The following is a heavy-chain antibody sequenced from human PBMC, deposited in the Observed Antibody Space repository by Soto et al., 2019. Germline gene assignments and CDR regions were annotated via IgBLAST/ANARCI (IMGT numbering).Heavy chain of an antibody. Sequence: QVQLVQSGAEVKKHGSSVKVSCKASGGTFSSYAISWVRQATGQGLEWMGGILPICGTANYAQKFQGRVTITADESTSTAYMELSSLRSEDTAVYYWAREMGAPYNWFDPWGQGTLVTVSS. CDR1: GGTFSSYA. CDR3: AREMGAPYNWFDP. CDR2: ILPICGTA. D-gene: IGHD1-26*01. V-gene: IGHV1-69*01. J-gene: IGHJ5*02.